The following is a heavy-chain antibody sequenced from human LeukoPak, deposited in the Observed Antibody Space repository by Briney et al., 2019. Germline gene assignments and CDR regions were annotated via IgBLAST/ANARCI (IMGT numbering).Heavy chain of an antibody. CDR3: ARDPISMVRGVKRYMDV. Sequence: GGSLRLSCAASGFTFSSYEMNWVRQAPGKGLEWVSYISSGSTIYYADSVKGRFTISRDNAKNSLYLQMNSLRAEDTAVYYCARDPISMVRGVKRYMDVWGKGTTVTISS. CDR2: ISSGSTI. V-gene: IGHV3-48*03. CDR1: GFTFSSYE. D-gene: IGHD3-10*01. J-gene: IGHJ6*03.